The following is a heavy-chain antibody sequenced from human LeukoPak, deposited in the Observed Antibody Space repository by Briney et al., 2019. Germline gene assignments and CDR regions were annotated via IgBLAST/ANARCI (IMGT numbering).Heavy chain of an antibody. CDR1: GFTFSSYG. CDR2: ISYDGSNK. D-gene: IGHD3-10*01. CDR3: AREGYYGSGSYYIHVVGYYYYYMDV. V-gene: IGHV3-30*19. J-gene: IGHJ6*03. Sequence: PGGSLRLSCAASGFTFSSYGMHWVRQAPGKGLEWVAVISYDGSNKYYADSVKGRFTISRDNSKNTLYLQMNSLRAEDTAVYYCAREGYYGSGSYYIHVVGYYYYYMDVWGKGTTVTVSS.